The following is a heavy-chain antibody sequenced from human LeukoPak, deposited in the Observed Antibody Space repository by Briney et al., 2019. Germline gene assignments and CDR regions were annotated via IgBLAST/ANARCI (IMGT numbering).Heavy chain of an antibody. Sequence: GGSLRLSCAPSGFIFSDSTLHWVRQASGKGPEWAGRIGSKRNNYATKYADSVRGRFTISRDDSKNTAYLQMNSLKIEDTAMYYCTRGRYGSGSFDYWGQGTLVTVSS. CDR3: TRGRYGSGSFDY. J-gene: IGHJ4*02. V-gene: IGHV3-73*01. CDR1: GFIFSDST. CDR2: IGSKRNNYAT. D-gene: IGHD3-10*01.